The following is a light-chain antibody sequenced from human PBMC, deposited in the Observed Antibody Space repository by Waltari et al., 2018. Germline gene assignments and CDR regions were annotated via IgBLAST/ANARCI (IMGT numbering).Light chain of an antibody. CDR3: QQYSSSPVL. Sequence: EIVLTQSPGTLSLSPGERATLSCRASQSVSSSYLAWYQQKPGQAPRLLIYGASSRATGIPDRFSGSGSGTDFTLTISRLEPEDFAVYYCQQYSSSPVLFGPGTKVDIK. CDR2: GAS. J-gene: IGKJ3*01. CDR1: QSVSSSY. V-gene: IGKV3-20*01.